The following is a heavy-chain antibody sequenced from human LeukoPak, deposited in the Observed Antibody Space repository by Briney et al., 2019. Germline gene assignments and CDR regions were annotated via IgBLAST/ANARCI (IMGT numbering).Heavy chain of an antibody. CDR1: GFTFSSYG. CDR2: ISGSGGST. Sequence: GTLRLSCAASGFTFSSYGMSWVRQAPGKGLEWVSAISGSGGSTYYADSVKGRFTISRDNSKNTLSLQMNSLRAEDTAVYYCARRGGYYITLWGQGTLVTVSS. V-gene: IGHV3-23*01. D-gene: IGHD3-22*01. J-gene: IGHJ4*02. CDR3: ARRGGYYITL.